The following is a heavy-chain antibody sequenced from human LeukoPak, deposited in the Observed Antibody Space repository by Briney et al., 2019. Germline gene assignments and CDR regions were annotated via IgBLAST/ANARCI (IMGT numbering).Heavy chain of an antibody. Sequence: SETLSLTRTVSGASISSYYWSWIRQPPGRGLEWIGNFYYNGTTNYNPSLRSRVTISVDRSKNQFSLKLSSVTAADTAVYYCARGEWADGYNWYFDYWGQGTLVTVSS. CDR1: GASISSYY. J-gene: IGHJ4*02. CDR3: ARGEWADGYNWYFDY. CDR2: FYYNGTT. D-gene: IGHD5-24*01. V-gene: IGHV4-59*08.